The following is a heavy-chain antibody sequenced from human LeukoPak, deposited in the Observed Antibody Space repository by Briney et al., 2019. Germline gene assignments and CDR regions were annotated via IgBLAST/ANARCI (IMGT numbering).Heavy chain of an antibody. CDR3: ARERSGSYPFDY. CDR2: IYYNGNT. J-gene: IGHJ4*02. D-gene: IGHD1-26*01. Sequence: SQTLSLTCTVSGGSISSGDYYWSWVRQPPGKGLEWIGYIYYNGNTYYNPSLKSRVTMSLDTSKNQIFLKLSSVTAADTAVYYCARERSGSYPFDYWGQGTLVTVSS. V-gene: IGHV4-30-4*08. CDR1: GGSISSGDYY.